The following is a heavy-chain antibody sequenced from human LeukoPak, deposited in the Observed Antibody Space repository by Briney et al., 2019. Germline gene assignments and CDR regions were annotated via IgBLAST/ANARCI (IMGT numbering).Heavy chain of an antibody. J-gene: IGHJ4*02. CDR3: ARDTLGYFDY. V-gene: IGHV3-33*08. Sequence: GGSLRLSCAASGFAFSRYWMHWVRQAPGKGLEWVAVIWYDGSNKYYADSVKGRFTISRDNSKNTLYLQMNSLRAEDTAVYYCARDTLGYFDYWGQGTLVTVSS. CDR2: IWYDGSNK. CDR1: GFAFSRYW.